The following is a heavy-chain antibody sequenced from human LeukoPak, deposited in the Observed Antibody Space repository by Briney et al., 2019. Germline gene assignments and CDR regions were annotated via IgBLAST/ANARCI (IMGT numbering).Heavy chain of an antibody. V-gene: IGHV1-2*06. J-gene: IGHJ4*02. Sequence: ASVKVSCKASGYTVIGYYMHWVRQAPGQGLEWMGRFNPNTGGTSYAQKFQGRVTMTRDTSISTAYMEVSRLTSDDTAVYFCARSLYGDYFFDSWGQGTLVTVSS. D-gene: IGHD4-17*01. CDR1: GYTVIGYY. CDR2: FNPNTGGT. CDR3: ARSLYGDYFFDS.